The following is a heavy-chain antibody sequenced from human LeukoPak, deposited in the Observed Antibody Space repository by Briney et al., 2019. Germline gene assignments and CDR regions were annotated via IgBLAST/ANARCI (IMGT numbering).Heavy chain of an antibody. CDR1: GFTFSSYA. Sequence: PGGSLRLSCAASGFTFSSYAMSWVRQAPGKGLEWVSAISGSGGSTYYADSVKGRFTISRDNSKNTLFLEMNSLRPEDTALYYCVKDNPLDYWGQGTLVIVSS. J-gene: IGHJ4*02. D-gene: IGHD1-14*01. V-gene: IGHV3-23*01. CDR2: ISGSGGST. CDR3: VKDNPLDY.